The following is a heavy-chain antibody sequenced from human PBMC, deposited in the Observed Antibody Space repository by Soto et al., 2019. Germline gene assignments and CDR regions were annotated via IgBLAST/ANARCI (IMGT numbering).Heavy chain of an antibody. Sequence: GGSLRLSCAASGFTFSSYGMHWVRQAPGKGLEWVAVIWYDGSNKYYADSVKGRFTISRDNAKNTLYLQMNSLRAEDTAVYYCAKALWTAARYYYGMDVWGQGTTVTVSS. V-gene: IGHV3-33*03. CDR2: IWYDGSNK. CDR3: AKALWTAARYYYGMDV. J-gene: IGHJ6*02. CDR1: GFTFSSYG. D-gene: IGHD6-6*01.